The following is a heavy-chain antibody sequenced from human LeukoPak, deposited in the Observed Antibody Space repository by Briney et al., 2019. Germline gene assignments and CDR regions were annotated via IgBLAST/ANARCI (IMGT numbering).Heavy chain of an antibody. V-gene: IGHV3-23*01. Sequence: GGSLRLSCAASGFTFSSYAMSWVRQAPGKGLEWVSAISGSGGSTYYADSVKGRFTISRDNSKNTLYLQMNSLRAEDTAVYYCAKDRAGYSYGPSGGYYMDVWGKGTTVTVSS. D-gene: IGHD5-18*01. CDR3: AKDRAGYSYGPSGGYYMDV. CDR2: ISGSGGST. J-gene: IGHJ6*03. CDR1: GFTFSSYA.